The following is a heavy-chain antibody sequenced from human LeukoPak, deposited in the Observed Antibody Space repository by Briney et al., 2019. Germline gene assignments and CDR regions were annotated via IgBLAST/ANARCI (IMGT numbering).Heavy chain of an antibody. CDR2: INHSGST. CDR1: GGSFSGYY. Sequence: PSETLSLTCAVYGGSFSGYYWSWIRQPPGKGLEWIGEINHSGSTNYNPSLKSRVTISVDTSKNQFSLKLSSVTAADTAVYYCARHWEPKQLYLNWFDHWGQGTLVTVSS. CDR3: ARHWEPKQLYLNWFDH. V-gene: IGHV4-34*01. D-gene: IGHD1-14*01. J-gene: IGHJ5*02.